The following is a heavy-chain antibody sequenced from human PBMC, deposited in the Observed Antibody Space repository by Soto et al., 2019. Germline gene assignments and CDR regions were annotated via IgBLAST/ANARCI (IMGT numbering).Heavy chain of an antibody. Sequence: GGSLRLSCAASGFTFSSYAMHWVRQAPGKGLEWVAVISYDGSNKYYADSVKGRFTISRDNSKNTLYLQMNSLRAEDTAVYYCARGTSSGYLPDYWGQGTLVTVSS. CDR2: ISYDGSNK. D-gene: IGHD3-22*01. CDR3: ARGTSSGYLPDY. V-gene: IGHV3-30-3*01. J-gene: IGHJ4*02. CDR1: GFTFSSYA.